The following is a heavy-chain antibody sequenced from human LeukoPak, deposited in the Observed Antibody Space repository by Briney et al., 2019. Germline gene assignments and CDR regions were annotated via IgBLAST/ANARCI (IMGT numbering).Heavy chain of an antibody. CDR1: GFTFSSYV. Sequence: GRSLRLSCAASGFTFSSYVMHWVRQAPGKGLEWVAVLWYDGRTKYYAESVKGRFTISRDNSKYTLYLQMNSLRAEDTAVYYCARDYCGGDCYVDYWGQGTLVTVSS. D-gene: IGHD2-21*02. CDR3: ARDYCGGDCYVDY. CDR2: LWYDGRTK. J-gene: IGHJ4*02. V-gene: IGHV3-33*08.